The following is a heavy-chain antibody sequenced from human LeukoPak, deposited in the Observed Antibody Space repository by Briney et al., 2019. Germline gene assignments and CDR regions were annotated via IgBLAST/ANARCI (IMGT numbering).Heavy chain of an antibody. D-gene: IGHD1-26*01. CDR1: GFTFNDYA. J-gene: IGHJ4*02. CDR3: AKQWVDC. CDR2: ISEGGENT. Sequence: GGSLRLSCAASGFTFNDYARNWVRQAPGKGLEWVSSISEGGENTHYADSVKGRFTISRDNSQSTLFLQMTSLRAEDTAVYYCAKQWVDCWGQGTLVTVSS. V-gene: IGHV3-23*01.